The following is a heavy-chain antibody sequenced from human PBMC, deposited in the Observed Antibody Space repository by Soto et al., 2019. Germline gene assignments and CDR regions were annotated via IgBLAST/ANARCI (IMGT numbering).Heavy chain of an antibody. J-gene: IGHJ5*01. CDR2: INAGNGNT. D-gene: IGHD3-22*01. CDR1: GYTFTSYA. CDR3: GTAQYIGLGYYFRAYNSFDS. V-gene: IGHV1-3*01. Sequence: ASVKVSCKASGYTFTSYAMHWVRQAPGQRLEWMGWINAGNGNTKYSQKFQGRVTITRDTSASTAYMELSSLRSEDTAVYYGGTAQYIGLGYYFRAYNSFDSCRQRTLVTVSS.